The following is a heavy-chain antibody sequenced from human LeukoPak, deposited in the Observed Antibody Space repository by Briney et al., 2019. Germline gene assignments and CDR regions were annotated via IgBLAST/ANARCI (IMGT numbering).Heavy chain of an antibody. D-gene: IGHD6-13*01. CDR2: IYPGDSDT. Sequence: GESLKISCKGSGYSFTSYWIGWVRQMPGKGLEWMGIIYPGDSDTRYSPSFQGQVTISAGKSISTAYLQWSSLKASDTAMYYCARLKRYSSSWYPFDYWGQGTLVTVSS. CDR1: GYSFTSYW. J-gene: IGHJ4*02. V-gene: IGHV5-51*01. CDR3: ARLKRYSSSWYPFDY.